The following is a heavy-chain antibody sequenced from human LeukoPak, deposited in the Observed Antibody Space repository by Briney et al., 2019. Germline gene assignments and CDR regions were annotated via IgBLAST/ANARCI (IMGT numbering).Heavy chain of an antibody. J-gene: IGHJ4*02. CDR1: GSTFSSYS. Sequence: GGSLRLSCAASGSTFSSYSMNWVRQAPGKGLEWVSFISTTSTYIYYADSVKGRFTVSRDNSKNLLYLQMDSLRVEDTAVYYCARAGTCSSTSCDGGIEYWGQGTLVTVSS. V-gene: IGHV3-21*06. CDR3: ARAGTCSSTSCDGGIEY. D-gene: IGHD2-2*01. CDR2: ISTTSTYI.